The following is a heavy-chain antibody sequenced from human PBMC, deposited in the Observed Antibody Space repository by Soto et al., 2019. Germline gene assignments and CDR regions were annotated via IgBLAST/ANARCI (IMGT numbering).Heavy chain of an antibody. CDR3: ARDRQTYYYGSGSYIPRFDP. CDR2: IWYDGSNK. D-gene: IGHD3-10*01. J-gene: IGHJ5*02. V-gene: IGHV3-33*01. Sequence: QVQLVESGGGVVQPGRSLRLSCAASGFTFSSYGMHWVRQAPGKGLEWVAVIWYDGSNKYYADSVKGRFTISRDNYKNTLYLQMNSLRAEDTAVYYCARDRQTYYYGSGSYIPRFDPWGQGTLVTVSS. CDR1: GFTFSSYG.